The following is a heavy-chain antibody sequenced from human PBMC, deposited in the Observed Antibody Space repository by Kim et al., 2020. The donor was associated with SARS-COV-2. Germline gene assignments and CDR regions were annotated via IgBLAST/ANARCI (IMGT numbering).Heavy chain of an antibody. CDR3: ARDPYGDGIDY. CDR2: ISGWNGDT. D-gene: IGHD4-17*01. V-gene: IGHV1-18*01. CDR1: GYSFTTHG. Sequence: ASVKVSCKASGYSFTTHGLSWVRQAPGQGLEWMGWISGWNGDTNLAQKFHGRVTMTTDTSTSTAYMEVRSLRSDDTAVYYCARDPYGDGIDYWGQGTLVTVSS. J-gene: IGHJ4*02.